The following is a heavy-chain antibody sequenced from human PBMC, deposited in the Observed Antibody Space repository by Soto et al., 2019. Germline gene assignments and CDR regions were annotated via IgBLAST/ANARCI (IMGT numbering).Heavy chain of an antibody. V-gene: IGHV4-61*01. CDR2: VYYTGTT. CDR3: ARDTVLTGMFDF. CDR1: GGSISSSSYY. Sequence: SETLSLTCTVSGGSISSSSYYWGWIRQPPGKGLEWIASVYYTGTTNYNPSLGSRVTISIDAPENQISLKLTSVTAADTAFYYCARDTVLTGMFDFWGQGTLVTVSS. D-gene: IGHD4-17*01. J-gene: IGHJ4*02.